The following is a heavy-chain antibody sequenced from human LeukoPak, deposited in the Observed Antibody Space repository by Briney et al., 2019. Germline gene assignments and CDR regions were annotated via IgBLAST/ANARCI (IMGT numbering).Heavy chain of an antibody. CDR1: GFTFSSYA. CDR2: ISGSGGST. V-gene: IGHV3-23*01. CDR3: AKSRTAMVKRFDY. D-gene: IGHD5-18*01. J-gene: IGHJ4*02. Sequence: PGGSLRLSCAASGFTFSSYAMSWVRQAPGKGLEWVSAISGSGGSTYYADSVKGRFTISRDNSKNTLCLQMNSLRAEDTAVYYCAKSRTAMVKRFDYWGQGTLVTVSS.